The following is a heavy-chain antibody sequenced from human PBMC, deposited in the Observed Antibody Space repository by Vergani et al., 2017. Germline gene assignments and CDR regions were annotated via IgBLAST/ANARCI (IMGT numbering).Heavy chain of an antibody. D-gene: IGHD2-21*02. Sequence: QVQLVESGGGVVQPGRSLRLSCAASGFTFSSYGMHWVRQAPGKGLEWVAVIWCDGSNKYYADSVKGRFTISRDNSKNTLYLQMNSLRAEDTAVYYCARDPGPLGVVTATYGMDVWGQGTTVTVSS. CDR1: GFTFSSYG. CDR3: ARDPGPLGVVTATYGMDV. CDR2: IWCDGSNK. V-gene: IGHV3-33*01. J-gene: IGHJ6*02.